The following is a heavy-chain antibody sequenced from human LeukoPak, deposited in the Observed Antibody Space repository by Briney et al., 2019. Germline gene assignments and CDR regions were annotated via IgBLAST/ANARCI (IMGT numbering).Heavy chain of an antibody. V-gene: IGHV1-2*02. CDR3: ARDYYDSSGYYSVYGY. J-gene: IGHJ4*02. CDR1: GYTFTGYY. Sequence: ASVKVSCKASGYTFTGYYMHWVRQAPGQELEWMGWINPNSGGTNYAQKFQGRVTMTRDTSISTAYMELSRLRSDDTAVYYCARDYYDSSGYYSVYGYWGQGTPVTVSS. D-gene: IGHD3-22*01. CDR2: INPNSGGT.